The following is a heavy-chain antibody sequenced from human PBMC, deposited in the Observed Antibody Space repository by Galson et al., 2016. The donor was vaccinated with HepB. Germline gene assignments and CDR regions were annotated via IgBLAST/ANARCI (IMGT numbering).Heavy chain of an antibody. CDR3: ARCVDTSMAPFYY. V-gene: IGHV3-30*04. CDR2: SK. D-gene: IGHD5-18*01. CDR1: GFTFRTHA. J-gene: IGHJ4*02. Sequence: SLRLSCAASGFTFRTHAVHWVRQAPGKGLEWVGDSKYYPDSVKGRFTISRDNSKNTLYLKMNSLRPEDTAVYYCARCVDTSMAPFYYWGQGTLLTVSS.